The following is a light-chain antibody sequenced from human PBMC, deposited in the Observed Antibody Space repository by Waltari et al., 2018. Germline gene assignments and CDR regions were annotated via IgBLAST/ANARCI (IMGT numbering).Light chain of an antibody. Sequence: RASQSLTKRYLAWYQQKPGQAPRLRIYGVSSRAAGIPDRFSGSGSGTDFTLTISRLEPEDFAVYYCQQYGSSIMYTFGQGTKLEIK. V-gene: IGKV3-20*01. J-gene: IGKJ2*01. CDR2: GVS. CDR3: QQYGSSIMYT. CDR1: QSLTKRY.